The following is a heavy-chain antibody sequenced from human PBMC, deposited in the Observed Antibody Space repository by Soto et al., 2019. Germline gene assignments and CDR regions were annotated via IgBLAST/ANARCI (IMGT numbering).Heavy chain of an antibody. D-gene: IGHD6-13*01. CDR2: IYWADDK. CDR1: GFSISTRGVG. J-gene: IGHJ4*01. Sequence: SGPTLVNSTQTLTLTCSFSGFSISTRGVGVGWIRQPPGKALAWLALIYWADDKRYSPSLRSRLATAKGTSKYEADLPLTNIEPEGTATSFCARRGHGAGTGWNTEIFDDWGHATQDTVSP. V-gene: IGHV2-5*02. CDR3: ARRGHGAGTGWNTEIFDD.